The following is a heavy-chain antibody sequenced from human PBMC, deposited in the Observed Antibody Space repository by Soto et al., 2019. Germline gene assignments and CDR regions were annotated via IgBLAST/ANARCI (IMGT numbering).Heavy chain of an antibody. CDR1: GFPCSCYG. CDR2: IWYDGSNK. J-gene: IGHJ3*02. CDR3: ARHYGDYDGGTLDI. D-gene: IGHD4-17*01. Sequence: PGXSLILSCVASGFPCSCYGMHCVRQGPGKGLEWVAIIWYDGSNKYYADSVKGRFTISRDNSRNTVHLQMDSLRAEDTAVYYCARHYGDYDGGTLDIWGQGTMVTVSS. V-gene: IGHV3-33*08.